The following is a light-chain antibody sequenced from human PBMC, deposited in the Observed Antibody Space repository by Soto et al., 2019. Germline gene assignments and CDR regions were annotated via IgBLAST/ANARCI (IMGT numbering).Light chain of an antibody. CDR1: STDVGGYNY. J-gene: IGLJ1*01. CDR3: GSYTSTDTPFV. Sequence: QSFLSEPSSLSGSPGQSITISCTGTSTDVGGYNYVSWYQHHPGKGPKLIIYEVNNRPSGVSDRFSGSKSGNKASLTISNLEAEDESDYYCGSYTSTDTPFVFGTGTKVTVL. CDR2: EVN. V-gene: IGLV2-14*01.